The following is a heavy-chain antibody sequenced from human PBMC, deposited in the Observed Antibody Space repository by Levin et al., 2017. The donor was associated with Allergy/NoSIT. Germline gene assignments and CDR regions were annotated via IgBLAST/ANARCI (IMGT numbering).Heavy chain of an antibody. CDR1: GFTFSSYA. CDR2: ISDDGKTD. Sequence: LSLTCTASGFTFSSYAMHWVRQAPGKGLEWVALISDDGKTDHYADFVEGRFSFSRDNSKNMLYLPMHSLRPDDTGLYHRVRDDEGFDVWGQGTLVTVSP. CDR3: VRDDEGFDV. J-gene: IGHJ4*02. V-gene: IGHV3-30*14.